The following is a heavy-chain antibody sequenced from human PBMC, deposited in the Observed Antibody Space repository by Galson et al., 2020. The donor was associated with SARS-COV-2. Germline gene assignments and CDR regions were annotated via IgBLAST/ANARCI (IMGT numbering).Heavy chain of an antibody. CDR1: AYTLTELS. CDR2: FVPEDGET. D-gene: IGHD1-26*01. Sequence: ASVKVSCKVSAYTLTELSMHWVRQAPGKGLEWMGGFVPEDGETIYAQKFQGRVTMTEDTSTDTAYMELSSLRSEDTAVYYCATACPIVGATCEDIAVCYYYGWDVWRQGPTVTVSS. J-gene: IGHJ6*02. CDR3: ATACPIVGATCEDIAVCYYYGWDV. V-gene: IGHV1-24*01.